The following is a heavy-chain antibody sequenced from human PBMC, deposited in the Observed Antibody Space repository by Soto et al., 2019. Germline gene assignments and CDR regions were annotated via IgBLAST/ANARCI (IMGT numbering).Heavy chain of an antibody. Sequence: PSETLSLTCPVYGGSFSCYYWSWIRQPPGKGLEWIGEINHSGSTNYNPSLKSRVTISVDTSKNQFSLKLSSVTAADTAVYYCARDNYGMDVWGQGTTVTVSS. CDR2: INHSGST. J-gene: IGHJ6*02. CDR1: GGSFSCYY. CDR3: ARDNYGMDV. V-gene: IGHV4-34*01.